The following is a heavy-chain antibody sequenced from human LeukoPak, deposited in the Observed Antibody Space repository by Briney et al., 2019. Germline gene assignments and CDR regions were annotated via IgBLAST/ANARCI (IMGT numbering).Heavy chain of an antibody. Sequence: SETLSLTCTVSGGSVSSDNYYWTWIRQPPGKGLEGIGCTYYTGNSNYNPSLKSRLTISLDTSKNQFSLKLSPVTAPDTAVYYCARGHYLPKTAEVATTALFDYWGQGTLVTVSS. V-gene: IGHV4-61*01. J-gene: IGHJ4*02. CDR2: TYYTGNS. CDR1: GGSVSSDNYY. CDR3: ARGHYLPKTAEVATTALFDY. D-gene: IGHD1-1*01.